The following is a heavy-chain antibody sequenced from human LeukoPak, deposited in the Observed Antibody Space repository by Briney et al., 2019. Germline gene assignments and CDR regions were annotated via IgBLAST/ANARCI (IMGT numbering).Heavy chain of an antibody. Sequence: GGSLRLSCAASGFTVSSNYMSWVRQAPGKGLEGVSVIYSGGSTDHADSVKGRFTTSRDNSKSTLYLQMNSLRDEDTAVYYCARDLDDYNHLPPFFQHWGQGTLVTVSS. CDR1: GFTVSSNY. J-gene: IGHJ1*01. V-gene: IGHV3-53*01. CDR3: ARDLDDYNHLPPFFQH. D-gene: IGHD5-24*01. CDR2: IYSGGST.